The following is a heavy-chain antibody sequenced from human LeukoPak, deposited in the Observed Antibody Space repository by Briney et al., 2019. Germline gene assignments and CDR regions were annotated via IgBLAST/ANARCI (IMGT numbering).Heavy chain of an antibody. J-gene: IGHJ4*02. CDR1: GFTFSSYA. Sequence: GGSLRLSCAASGFTFSSYAMSWVRQTPGKGLEWVSAISGSGGSTYYADSVKGRFTISRDNSKNTLFLQMNSLRAEDTAVYYCARLRGPNYYDSSAYFDYWGQGTLVTVSS. V-gene: IGHV3-23*01. D-gene: IGHD3-22*01. CDR2: ISGSGGST. CDR3: ARLRGPNYYDSSAYFDY.